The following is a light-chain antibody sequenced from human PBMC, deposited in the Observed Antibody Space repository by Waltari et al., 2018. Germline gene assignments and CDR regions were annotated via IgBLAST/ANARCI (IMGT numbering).Light chain of an antibody. Sequence: DIVLTQSPGTLSLSPGDRATLSCRARQSVSSDYLAWYQQKPGQAPRLLIYGAYSRATGIPDRFSGSGSGTDFTLTISRLEPEDSAVYYCQHYDRSPLYTFGQGTKLEIK. CDR3: QHYDRSPLYT. J-gene: IGKJ2*01. CDR2: GAY. V-gene: IGKV3-20*01. CDR1: QSVSSDY.